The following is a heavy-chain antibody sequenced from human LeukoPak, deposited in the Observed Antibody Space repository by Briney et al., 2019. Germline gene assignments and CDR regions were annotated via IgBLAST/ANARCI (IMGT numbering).Heavy chain of an antibody. CDR2: ISSSSGVI. D-gene: IGHD5-12*01. CDR1: GFTFSDYY. CDR3: AREQDRPRGGYSY. J-gene: IGHJ4*02. V-gene: IGHV3-11*04. Sequence: PGGSLRLSCAASGFTFSDYYMSWIRQAPGKGLEWVSYISSSSGVIYYADSVKGRFTISRDNAKNSLYLQMNSLRAEDTAVYYCAREQDRPRGGYSYWGQGTLVTVSS.